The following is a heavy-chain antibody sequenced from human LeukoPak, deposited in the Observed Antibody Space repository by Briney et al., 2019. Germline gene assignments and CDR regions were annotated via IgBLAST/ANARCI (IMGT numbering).Heavy chain of an antibody. CDR2: MNPNSGNT. D-gene: IGHD3-10*01. CDR1: GYTFTSYD. CDR3: ARYPSARSGSYGKHNWFDP. V-gene: IGHV1-8*01. Sequence: ASVKVSCKASGYTFTSYDINWVRQAPGQGLEWMGWMNPNSGNTGYAQKFQGRVTMTRNTSIGTAYMELSSLRSEDTAVYYCARYPSARSGSYGKHNWFDPWGQGTLVTVSS. J-gene: IGHJ5*02.